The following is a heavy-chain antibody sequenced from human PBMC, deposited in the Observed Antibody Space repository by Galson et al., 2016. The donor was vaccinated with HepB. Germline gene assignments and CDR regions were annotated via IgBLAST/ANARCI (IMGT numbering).Heavy chain of an antibody. CDR2: ISYDGSDK. D-gene: IGHD3-9*01. J-gene: IGHJ4*02. CDR1: GFTFSTYA. Sequence: SLRLSCAASGFTFSTYAMSWVRQAPGKGLEWVAVISYDGSDKYYADSVKGRFTISRDNSKNTLYLQMNSLRAEDTAVYYCASSDYDILTGYYNVPYWGQGTLVTVSS. V-gene: IGHV3-30*04. CDR3: ASSDYDILTGYYNVPY.